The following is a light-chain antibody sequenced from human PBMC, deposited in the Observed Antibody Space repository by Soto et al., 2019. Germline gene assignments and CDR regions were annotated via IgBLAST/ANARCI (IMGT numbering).Light chain of an antibody. J-gene: IGKJ1*01. CDR3: RQYNTYSRT. CDR1: QTISSW. Sequence: DIQVTQSPSTLSSCVGDRVTITCRACQTISSWLAWYQQTPGKAPKILIYDASSLESVVPSRFSGTRSGTEFTLSMSSLQPDDLATYYCRQYNTYSRTFRQGTKVDIK. V-gene: IGKV1-5*01. CDR2: DAS.